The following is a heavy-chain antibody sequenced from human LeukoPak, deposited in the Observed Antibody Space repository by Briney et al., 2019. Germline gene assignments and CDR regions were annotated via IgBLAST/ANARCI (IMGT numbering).Heavy chain of an antibody. CDR3: ANVPRSTVSY. D-gene: IGHD2-2*01. J-gene: IGHJ4*02. Sequence: PGGSLRLSCAASELSFSTNWMHWVRQTPGKGLEWVAELNEDGSVKYYVDSVKGRFTISRDNAKSLLFLQMYNLRTEDTGVYFCANVPRSTVSYWGRGTLVTVSS. CDR2: LNEDGSVK. CDR1: ELSFSTNW. V-gene: IGHV3-7*01.